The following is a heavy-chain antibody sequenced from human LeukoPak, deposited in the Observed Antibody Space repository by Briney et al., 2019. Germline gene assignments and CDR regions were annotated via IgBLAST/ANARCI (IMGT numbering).Heavy chain of an antibody. V-gene: IGHV4-4*02. Sequence: SETLSLTCAVSGGSILTTNWWSWVRQPPGKGLEWIGEVHLSGASNYNPSLKSRVNMSIDKSKNQLSLELTSVTAADTAIYYCTRESGAFSPFGFWGQGTPVTVSS. D-gene: IGHD1-26*01. J-gene: IGHJ4*02. CDR2: VHLSGAS. CDR1: GGSILTTNW. CDR3: TRESGAFSPFGF.